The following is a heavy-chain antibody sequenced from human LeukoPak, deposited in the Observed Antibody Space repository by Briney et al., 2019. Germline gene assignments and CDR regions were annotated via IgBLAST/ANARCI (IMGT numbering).Heavy chain of an antibody. CDR2: IYTSGST. Sequence: SETLSLTCTVSGGSISSYYWSWIRQPPGKGLEWIGYIYTSGSTNYNPSLKSRVTISVDTSKNQFSLKLSSVTAADTAVYYCARESRYSSSWYFSYYYYYMDVWGKGTTVTVSS. J-gene: IGHJ6*03. CDR1: GGSISSYY. CDR3: ARESRYSSSWYFSYYYYYMDV. D-gene: IGHD6-13*01. V-gene: IGHV4-4*09.